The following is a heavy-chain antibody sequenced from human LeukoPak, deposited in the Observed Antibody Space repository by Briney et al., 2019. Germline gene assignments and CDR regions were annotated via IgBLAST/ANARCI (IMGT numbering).Heavy chain of an antibody. J-gene: IGHJ3*01. V-gene: IGHV4-39*01. Sequence: SETLSLMCTVSGRSTGSRGYYWDWVRQPPGKGLQWIVSVDYSGTTHYNPSLKSRVTISVDTSENQFSLKLTSVTAADTAVYYCARRGSRLVVLLSAFDFWGQGTMVTVSS. CDR3: ARRGSRLVVLLSAFDF. CDR1: GRSTGSRGYY. D-gene: IGHD2-2*01. CDR2: VDYSGTT.